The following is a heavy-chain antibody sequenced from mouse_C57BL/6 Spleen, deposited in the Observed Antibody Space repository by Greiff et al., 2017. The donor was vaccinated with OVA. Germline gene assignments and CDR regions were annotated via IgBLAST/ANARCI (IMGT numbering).Heavy chain of an antibody. D-gene: IGHD2-5*01. Sequence: QVQLQQPGAELVMPGASVKLSCKASGYTFTSYWMHWVKQRPGQGLEWIGEIDPSDSYTNYTQKFKGKSTLTVDKSSSTAYMQLSSLTSEDAAVYYCARSLYSNYVAYWGQGTLVTVSA. CDR3: ARSLYSNYVAY. J-gene: IGHJ3*01. CDR2: IDPSDSYT. V-gene: IGHV1-69*01. CDR1: GYTFTSYW.